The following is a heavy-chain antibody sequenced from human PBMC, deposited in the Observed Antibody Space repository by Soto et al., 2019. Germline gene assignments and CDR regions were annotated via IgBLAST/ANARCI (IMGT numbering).Heavy chain of an antibody. J-gene: IGHJ5*01. D-gene: IGHD6-13*01. CDR2: IIPIFGTT. V-gene: IGHV1-69*13. Sequence: GASVKVSCKASGGTFSSYAISWVRQAPGQGLEWMGGIIPIFGTTNYAQKYQGRVTITADESTSTAYMELSSLRSEDTAVYYCARSIAAAGTVWFDPWGQGTTVTVSS. CDR1: GGTFSSYA. CDR3: ARSIAAAGTVWFDP.